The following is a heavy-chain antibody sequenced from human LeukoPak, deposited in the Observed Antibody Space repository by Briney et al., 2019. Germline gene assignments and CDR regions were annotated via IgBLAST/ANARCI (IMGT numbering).Heavy chain of an antibody. D-gene: IGHD2-21*02. Sequence: PGGSLRLSCAASGFTVSSNYMSWVRQAPGKGLEWVSVIYSGGSTYYADSVKGRFTISRDNSKNTLYLQMNSLRAEDTAVYYCARGTRCGGDCYFALGYWGQGTLVTVSS. J-gene: IGHJ4*02. CDR3: ARGTRCGGDCYFALGY. CDR2: IYSGGST. V-gene: IGHV3-53*01. CDR1: GFTVSSNY.